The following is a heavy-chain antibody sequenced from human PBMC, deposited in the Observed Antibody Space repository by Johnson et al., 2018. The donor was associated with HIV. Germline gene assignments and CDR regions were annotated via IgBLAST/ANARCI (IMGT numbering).Heavy chain of an antibody. CDR1: GFTFSSYA. CDR3: AKARGYDPYDAFDL. D-gene: IGHD5-12*01. Sequence: QVQLVESGGGVVQPGRSLRLSCAASGFTFSSYAMHWVRQAPGKGLEWVAFIRYDGSNKYYADSVKGRFTISRDNSKNTLYLQMNSLRAEDTAVYYCAKARGYDPYDAFDLWGQGTMVTVSS. V-gene: IGHV3-30*02. J-gene: IGHJ3*01. CDR2: IRYDGSNK.